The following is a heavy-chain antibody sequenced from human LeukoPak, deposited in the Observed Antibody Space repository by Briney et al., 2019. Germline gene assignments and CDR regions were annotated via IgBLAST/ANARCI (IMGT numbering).Heavy chain of an antibody. V-gene: IGHV1-18*01. CDR2: IADYNGNT. CDR1: GYTFTTYG. J-gene: IGHJ4*02. Sequence: ASVTVSLTTSGYTFTTYGIDWVRQAPGQGLEWMGWIADYNGNTNYAQRFQGRVTMTTDTSTSTAYLELRSLRSDDTAIYYCARGPRSNEYWGQGTLVTVSS. CDR3: ARGPRSNEY.